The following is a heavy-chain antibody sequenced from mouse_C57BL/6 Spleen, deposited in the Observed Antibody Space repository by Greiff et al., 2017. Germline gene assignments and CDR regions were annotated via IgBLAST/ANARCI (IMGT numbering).Heavy chain of an antibody. CDR3: ARGNSYYFDY. CDR1: GFTFSSYA. J-gene: IGHJ2*01. Sequence: EVQLVESGGGLVKPGGSLKLSCAASGFTFSSYAMSWVRQTPEKRLEWVATISDGGSYTYYPDNVKGRFTISRDNAKNNLYLQMSHLKSEDTAMYYCARGNSYYFDYWGQGTTLTVSS. V-gene: IGHV5-4*01. CDR2: ISDGGSYT.